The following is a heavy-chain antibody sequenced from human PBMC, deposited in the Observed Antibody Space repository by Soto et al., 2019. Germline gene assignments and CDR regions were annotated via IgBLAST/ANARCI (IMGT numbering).Heavy chain of an antibody. CDR1: GFTFSDYY. Sequence: PGGSLRLSCAASGFTFSDYYMSWIRQAPGKGLEWVSYISSSGSTIYYADSVKGRFTISRDNSKNSLYLQMNSLRAEDTAVYYCAKDSITMVRGAPDYFDYWGQGTLVTVS. V-gene: IGHV3-11*04. CDR2: ISSSGSTI. D-gene: IGHD3-10*01. J-gene: IGHJ4*02. CDR3: AKDSITMVRGAPDYFDY.